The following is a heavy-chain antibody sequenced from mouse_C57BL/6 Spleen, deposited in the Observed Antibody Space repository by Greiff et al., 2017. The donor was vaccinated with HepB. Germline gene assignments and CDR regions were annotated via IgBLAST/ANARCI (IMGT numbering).Heavy chain of an antibody. CDR1: GYTFTDYE. J-gene: IGHJ2*01. D-gene: IGHD1-1*01. V-gene: IGHV1-15*01. CDR3: TRRTLLYYGSRVSPSFDY. CDR2: IDPETGGT. Sequence: VKLQQSGAELVRPGASVTLSCKASGYTFTDYEMHWVKQTPVHGLEWIGAIDPETGGTAYNQKFKGKAILTADKSSSTAYMELRSLTSEDSAVYYCTRRTLLYYGSRVSPSFDYWGQGTTLTVSS.